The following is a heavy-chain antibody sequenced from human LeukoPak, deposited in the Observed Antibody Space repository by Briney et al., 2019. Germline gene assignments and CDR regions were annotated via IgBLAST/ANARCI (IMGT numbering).Heavy chain of an antibody. D-gene: IGHD6-13*01. J-gene: IGHJ4*02. V-gene: IGHV3-7*01. CDR2: IKQDGSER. Sequence: PGGSLRLSCAASGFTFSSYWMNWVRQTPGKGLEGVASIKQDGSERKYVDSVKGRFTVSRDNAENSLSLQMSSLRGEDTGLYYCARDHVAPGLIFDSWGQGTQVTVSA. CDR1: GFTFSSYW. CDR3: ARDHVAPGLIFDS.